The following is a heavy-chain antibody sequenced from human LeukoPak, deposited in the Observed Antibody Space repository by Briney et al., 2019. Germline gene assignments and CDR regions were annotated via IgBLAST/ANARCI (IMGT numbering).Heavy chain of an antibody. D-gene: IGHD6-13*01. J-gene: IGHJ4*02. V-gene: IGHV4-4*07. CDR3: ARTGIAAAGAGFDY. CDR2: IYTSGST. Sequence: SETLSLTCTVSGGPISSYYWSWIRQPAGKGLEWIGRIYTSGSTNYNPSLKSRVTMSVDTSRNQFSLKLSSVTAADTAVYYCARTGIAAAGAGFDYWGQGTLVTVSS. CDR1: GGPISSYY.